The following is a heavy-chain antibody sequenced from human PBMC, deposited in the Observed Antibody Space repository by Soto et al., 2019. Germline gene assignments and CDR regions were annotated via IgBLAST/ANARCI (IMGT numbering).Heavy chain of an antibody. Sequence: KPSETLSLTCTVSGGSISSYYWSWIRQPPGKGLEWIGYIYYSGSTNYNPSLKSRVTISVDTSKNQFSLKLSSVTAADTAVYYCARDSITRPFDIWGQGTMVTVSS. D-gene: IGHD1-20*01. CDR1: GGSISSYY. CDR3: ARDSITRPFDI. CDR2: IYYSGST. V-gene: IGHV4-59*01. J-gene: IGHJ3*02.